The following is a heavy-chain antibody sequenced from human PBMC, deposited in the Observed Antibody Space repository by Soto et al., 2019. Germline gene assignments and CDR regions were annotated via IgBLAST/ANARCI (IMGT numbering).Heavy chain of an antibody. CDR1: GFTFDDYA. CDR2: ISWNSGNI. CDR3: AKDRNYDLWSGYYDS. J-gene: IGHJ4*02. V-gene: IGHV3-9*01. D-gene: IGHD3-3*01. Sequence: DVQLVESGGGLVQPGRSLRLSCAASGFTFDDYAMHWVRQAPGKGLEWVSGISWNSGNIGYADSVKGRFTISRDNAKNSLYLQMNSLRAEDTALYYCAKDRNYDLWSGYYDSWGQGTLVTVSS.